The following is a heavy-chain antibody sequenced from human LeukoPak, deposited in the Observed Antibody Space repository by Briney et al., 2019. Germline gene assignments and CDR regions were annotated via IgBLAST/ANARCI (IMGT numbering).Heavy chain of an antibody. CDR1: GGSISSYY. CDR2: IYTSGGT. V-gene: IGHV4-4*07. Sequence: PSETLSLTCTVFGGSISSYYWTWLRQPAGKGLEWIGHIYTSGGTNYNPSLQSRVTISLDTSKNQFSLRLSSVIAADTAVYFCARGGSTMTDNWFDPWGQGTLVTVSS. D-gene: IGHD5-24*01. J-gene: IGHJ5*01. CDR3: ARGGSTMTDNWFDP.